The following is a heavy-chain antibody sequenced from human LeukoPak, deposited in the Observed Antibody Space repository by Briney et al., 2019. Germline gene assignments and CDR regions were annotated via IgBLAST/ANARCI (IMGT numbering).Heavy chain of an antibody. J-gene: IGHJ5*02. CDR3: ARSNWFDP. V-gene: IGHV3-74*01. CDR1: GFTFSPYW. Sequence: PGGSLRLSCAASGFTFSPYWMHWVRQAPGKGLVWVSRMNGDGRTTDYADSVKGRFTISRDNAKNTLYLRMNSLRAEDTAVYYCARSNWFDPWGQGTLVTVSS. CDR2: MNGDGRTT.